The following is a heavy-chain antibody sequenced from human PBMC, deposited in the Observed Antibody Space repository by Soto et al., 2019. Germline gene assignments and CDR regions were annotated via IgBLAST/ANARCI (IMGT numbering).Heavy chain of an antibody. CDR3: AKDWTDGYNSLSADY. CDR2: ISYDGSNK. V-gene: IGHV3-30*18. Sequence: PGGSLRLSCAASGFTFSSYGMHWVRQAPGKGLEWVAVISYDGSNKYYADSVKARFTISRDNSKNTLYLQMNSLRAEDTAVYYCAKDWTDGYNSLSADYWGQGTLVTVSS. J-gene: IGHJ4*02. D-gene: IGHD5-12*01. CDR1: GFTFSSYG.